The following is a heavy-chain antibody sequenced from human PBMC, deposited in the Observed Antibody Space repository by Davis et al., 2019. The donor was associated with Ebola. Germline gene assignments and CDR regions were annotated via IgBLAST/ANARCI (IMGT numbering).Heavy chain of an antibody. D-gene: IGHD3-3*01. CDR3: ARDAKRVLRFLEWLFSHFDY. J-gene: IGHJ4*02. CDR2: ISYDGSNK. Sequence: GESLKISCAASGFIFSSYAMHWVRQAPGKGLEWVAVISYDGSNKYYADSVKGRFTISRDNSKNTLYLQMNSLRAEDTAVYYCARDAKRVLRFLEWLFSHFDYWGQGTLVTVSS. CDR1: GFIFSSYA. V-gene: IGHV3-30-3*01.